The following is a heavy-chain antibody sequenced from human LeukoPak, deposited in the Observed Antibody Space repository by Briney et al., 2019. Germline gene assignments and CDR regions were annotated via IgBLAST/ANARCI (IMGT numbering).Heavy chain of an antibody. CDR2: IYTSGST. D-gene: IGHD6-19*01. CDR3: ARDRGSSGSYYYYGMDV. V-gene: IGHV4-4*07. Sequence: PSETLSLTCTVSGDSISNYYWSWIRQPAGKGLEWIGRIYTSGSTNYNPSLKSRVTMSVDTSKNQFSLKLSSVTAADTAVYYCARDRGSSGSYYYYGMDVWGQGTTVTVSS. CDR1: GDSISNYY. J-gene: IGHJ6*02.